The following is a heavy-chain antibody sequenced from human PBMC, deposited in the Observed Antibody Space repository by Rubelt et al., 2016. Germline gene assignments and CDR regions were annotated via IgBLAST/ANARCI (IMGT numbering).Heavy chain of an antibody. V-gene: IGHV4-4*02. J-gene: IGHJ4*02. CDR2: IYHSGST. CDR3: ARSDLVDSSGYFPLYYFDY. Sequence: QVQLQESGPGLVKPSGTLSLTCAVSGGSISSSNWWSWVRQPPGKGLEWIGEIYHSGSTNYNPSLKGRVTISVDTSKNQFSLKLSSVTAADTAVYYCARSDLVDSSGYFPLYYFDYWGQGTLVTVSS. CDR1: GGSISSSNW. D-gene: IGHD3-22*01.